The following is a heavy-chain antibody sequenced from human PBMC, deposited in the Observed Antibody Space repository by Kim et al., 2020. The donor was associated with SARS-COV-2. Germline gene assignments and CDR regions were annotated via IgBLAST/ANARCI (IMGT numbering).Heavy chain of an antibody. V-gene: IGHV3-30*04. CDR3: AREESYCSSTSCYVSYYYYGMDV. J-gene: IGHJ6*02. D-gene: IGHD2-2*01. CDR2: ISYDGSNK. CDR1: GFTFSSYA. Sequence: GGSLRLSCAASGFTFSSYAMHWVRQAPGKGLEWVAVISYDGSNKYYADSVKGRFTISRDNSKNMLYLQMNSLRAEDTAVYYCAREESYCSSTSCYVSYYYYGMDVWGQGTTVTVSS.